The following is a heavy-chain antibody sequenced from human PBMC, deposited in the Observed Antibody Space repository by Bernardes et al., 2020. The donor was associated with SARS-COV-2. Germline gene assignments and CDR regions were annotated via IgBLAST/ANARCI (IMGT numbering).Heavy chain of an antibody. CDR3: ARGDGYRHPFDY. CDR1: GFTFRNYR. CDR2: IAAIGGDA. Sequence: GGSLRLSCSVSGFTFRNYRMYWVRQAPGKGLEYVSSIAAIGGDAVYADSVKGRFTISRDNSKNTLYLQMNSLRAEDTAVYYCARGDGYRHPFDYWGQGTLVTVSS. D-gene: IGHD5-12*01. J-gene: IGHJ4*02. V-gene: IGHV3-64*04.